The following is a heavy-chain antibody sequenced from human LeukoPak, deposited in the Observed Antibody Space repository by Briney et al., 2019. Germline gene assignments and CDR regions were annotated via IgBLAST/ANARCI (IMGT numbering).Heavy chain of an antibody. V-gene: IGHV3-21*01. CDR2: ISGSSSYI. CDR3: ARVKYYYGMDV. J-gene: IGHJ6*02. Sequence: GGSLRLSCAASGFTFSSYAMSWVRQAPGKGLEWFSSISGSSSYIYYADSVKGRFTISRDNAKNSLYLQMNSLRAEDTAVYYCARVKYYYGMDVWGQGTTVTVSS. CDR1: GFTFSSYA.